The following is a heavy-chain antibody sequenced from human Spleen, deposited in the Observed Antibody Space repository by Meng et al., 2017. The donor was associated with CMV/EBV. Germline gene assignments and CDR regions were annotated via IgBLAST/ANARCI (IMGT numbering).Heavy chain of an antibody. Sequence: LSCAASGFTFSSYSMNWVRQAPGKGLEWVSSISSSSSYIYYADSVKGRFTISRDNAKNSLYLQMNSLRAEDTAVYYCAAGYQLLNFDYWGQGTLVTVSS. V-gene: IGHV3-21*01. D-gene: IGHD2-2*01. CDR2: ISSSSSYI. CDR1: GFTFSSYS. CDR3: AAGYQLLNFDY. J-gene: IGHJ4*02.